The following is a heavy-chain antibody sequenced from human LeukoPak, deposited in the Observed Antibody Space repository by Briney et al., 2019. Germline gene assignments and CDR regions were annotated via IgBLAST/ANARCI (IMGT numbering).Heavy chain of an antibody. CDR2: ISSSGSTI. Sequence: GGSLRLSCAASGFTFSDYYMSWIRQAPGKGLEWVSYISSSGSTIYYADSVKGRFTISRDNSKNTLYLQMNSLRAEDTAVYYCAKWDSSSGWYGDYYYYIDVWGKGTTVTVSS. CDR1: GFTFSDYY. V-gene: IGHV3-11*01. CDR3: AKWDSSSGWYGDYYYYIDV. D-gene: IGHD6-13*01. J-gene: IGHJ6*03.